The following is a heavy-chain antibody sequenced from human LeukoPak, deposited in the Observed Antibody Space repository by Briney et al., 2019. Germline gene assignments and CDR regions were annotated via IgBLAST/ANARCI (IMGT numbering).Heavy chain of an antibody. J-gene: IGHJ4*02. CDR3: AKGFTTCWSEGYLDS. CDR1: GFSLTSYA. D-gene: IGHD2/OR15-2a*01. V-gene: IGHV3-23*01. Sequence: PGGSLRLSCAASGFSLTSYAINWVRQTPGKRLEWVSGISGGNTYYADSVRGRFTISRDSSKNTLYLHMDFLRAEDTAVYLCAKGFTTCWSEGYLDSWGQGTLVSVSS. CDR2: ISGGNT.